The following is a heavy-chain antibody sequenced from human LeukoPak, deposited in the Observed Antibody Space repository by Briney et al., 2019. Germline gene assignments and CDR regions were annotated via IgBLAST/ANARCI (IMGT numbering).Heavy chain of an antibody. CDR1: GFTFSGYS. Sequence: GGSLRLSCAASGFTFSGYSMNWVRQAPGKGLEWVSSISRSSSYIYYADSVKGRFTISRDNAKNSLYLQMNSLRAEDTAVYYCATTWFGELFGFDYWGQGTLVTVSS. V-gene: IGHV3-21*01. CDR3: ATTWFGELFGFDY. D-gene: IGHD3-10*01. CDR2: ISRSSSYI. J-gene: IGHJ4*02.